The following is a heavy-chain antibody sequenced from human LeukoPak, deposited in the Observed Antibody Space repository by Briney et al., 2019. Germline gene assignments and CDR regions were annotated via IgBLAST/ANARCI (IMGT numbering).Heavy chain of an antibody. J-gene: IGHJ4*02. V-gene: IGHV1-2*02. CDR1: GYTFTVNY. CDR3: ARGFSDSSGKRLDY. CDR2: INPNSGGT. D-gene: IGHD3-22*01. Sequence: ASVKVSCKPSGYTFTVNYVHWVRQAPGQGLEWVGWINPNSGGTYYAQKFQGRVTMTRDTSISTAYMDLSRLTSDDTAVYHCARGFSDSSGKRLDYWGQGTLVTVSS.